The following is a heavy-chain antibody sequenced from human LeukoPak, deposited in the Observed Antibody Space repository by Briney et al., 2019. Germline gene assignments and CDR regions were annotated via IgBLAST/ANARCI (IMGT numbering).Heavy chain of an antibody. V-gene: IGHV3-74*01. D-gene: IGHD7-27*01. J-gene: IGHJ3*02. Sequence: GGSLPVSCAASGFTFSKYWMHWVRQAPGKGLVWVSRIYSDGSGTSYADSVKGRFTISRDNAKNTLFLQMNSLRAEDTAVYYCANWGSAFDIWGQGTMVIVPS. CDR1: GFTFSKYW. CDR3: ANWGSAFDI. CDR2: IYSDGSGT.